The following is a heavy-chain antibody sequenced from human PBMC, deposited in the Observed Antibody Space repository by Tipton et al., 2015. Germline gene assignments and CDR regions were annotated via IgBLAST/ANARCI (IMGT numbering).Heavy chain of an antibody. Sequence: LRLSCTVSGDSISNYYWSWIRQPPGKGLEWIGYIRNSKYTFYNPSLESRVTISVHTSKNQFSLKLISVAAADTAVYHCARDSFGYYSFDSWGPGTLVTVSS. CDR3: ARDSFGYYSFDS. J-gene: IGHJ4*02. CDR1: GDSISNYY. CDR2: IRNSKYT. V-gene: IGHV4-59*01. D-gene: IGHD5-18*01.